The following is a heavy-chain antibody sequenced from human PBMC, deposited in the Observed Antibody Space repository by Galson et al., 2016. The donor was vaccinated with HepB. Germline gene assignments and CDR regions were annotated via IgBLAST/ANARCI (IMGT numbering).Heavy chain of an antibody. CDR3: ARGRGNNWRDAFDI. J-gene: IGHJ3*02. CDR2: IWCDGTRK. Sequence: SLRLSCAASGFTFSNFAMNWVRQAPGKGLEWVAVIWCDGTRKYYVDSVKGRFTISRDNDKNSLHLQMNILRAEDTALYYCARGRGNNWRDAFDIWGQGTMVTVAS. V-gene: IGHV3-33*03. D-gene: IGHD1-1*01. CDR1: GFTFSNFA.